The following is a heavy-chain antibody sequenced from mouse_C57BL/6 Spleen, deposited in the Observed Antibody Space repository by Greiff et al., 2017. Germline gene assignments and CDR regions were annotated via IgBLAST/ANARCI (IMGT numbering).Heavy chain of an antibody. CDR3: AREGDYDERAMDY. V-gene: IGHV1-76*01. CDR1: GYTFTDYY. D-gene: IGHD2-4*01. Sequence: QVQLKQSGAELVRPGASVKLSCKASGYTFTDYYINWVKQRPGQGLEWIARIYPGSGNTYYNEKFKGKATLTAEKSSSTAYMQLSSLTSEDSAVYFCAREGDYDERAMDYWGQGTSVTVSS. J-gene: IGHJ4*01. CDR2: IYPGSGNT.